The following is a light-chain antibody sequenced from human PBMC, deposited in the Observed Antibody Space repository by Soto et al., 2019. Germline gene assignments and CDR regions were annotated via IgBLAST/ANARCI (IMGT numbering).Light chain of an antibody. Sequence: QSALTQPASVPGSPGQSITISCTGTSSDVGSYNLVSWYQQHPGKAPKLMIYEGSKRPSAVSNRFSGSKSGNTASLTISGLQAEDEADYYCCSYAGSVVFGGGTKLTVL. V-gene: IGLV2-23*01. CDR1: SSDVGSYNL. CDR2: EGS. J-gene: IGLJ2*01. CDR3: CSYAGSVV.